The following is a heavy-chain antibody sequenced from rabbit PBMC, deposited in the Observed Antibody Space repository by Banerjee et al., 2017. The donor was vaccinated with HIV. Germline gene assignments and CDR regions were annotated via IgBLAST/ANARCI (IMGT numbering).Heavy chain of an antibody. CDR1: GFSFSSSYW. CDR2: IGTDSSGST. V-gene: IGHV1S40*01. CDR3: ARDLAGVIGWNFDL. D-gene: IGHD4-1*01. J-gene: IGHJ4*01. Sequence: QSLEESGGDLVKPGASLTLTCTASGFSFSSSYWMSWVRQAPGKGLEWIACIGTDSSGSTGYASWAKGRFTISKTSSTTVALQMTSLTAADTATYFCARDLAGVIGWNFDLWGPGTLVTVS.